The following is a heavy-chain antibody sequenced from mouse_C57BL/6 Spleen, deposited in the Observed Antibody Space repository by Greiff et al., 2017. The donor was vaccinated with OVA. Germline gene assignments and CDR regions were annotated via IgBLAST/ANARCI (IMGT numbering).Heavy chain of an antibody. D-gene: IGHD2-4*01. V-gene: IGHV1-52*01. J-gene: IGHJ1*03. Sequence: QVQLQQPGAELVRPGSSVKLSCKASGYTFTSYWMHWVKQRPIQGLEWIGNIDPSDSETHYNQKFKDKATLTVDKSSSTAYMQLSSLTSEDSAVYYCAPITTDWDFEVWGTGTTVTVAS. CDR1: GYTFTSYW. CDR3: APITTDWDFEV. CDR2: IDPSDSET.